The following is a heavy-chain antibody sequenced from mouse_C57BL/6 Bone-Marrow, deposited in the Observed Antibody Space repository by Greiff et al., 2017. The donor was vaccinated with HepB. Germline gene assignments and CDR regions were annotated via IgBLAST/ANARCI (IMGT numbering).Heavy chain of an antibody. CDR3: ASYYDGSIYAMDY. D-gene: IGHD1-1*01. CDR2: INPSSGYT. CDR1: GYTFTSYW. J-gene: IGHJ4*01. V-gene: IGHV1-7*01. Sequence: QVQLQQSGAELAKPGASVKLSCKASGYTFTSYWMHWVKQRPGQGLEWIGYINPSSGYTKYNQKFKDKATLTADKSSSTAYMQLSSLTYEDSAVYYCASYYDGSIYAMDYWGQGTSVTVSS.